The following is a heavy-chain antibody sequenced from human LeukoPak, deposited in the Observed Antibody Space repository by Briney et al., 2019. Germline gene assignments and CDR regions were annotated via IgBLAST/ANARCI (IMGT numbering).Heavy chain of an antibody. CDR3: ARVNDVQMGRVTSYFDS. Sequence: PSETLSFTCTVSGGSINSRGYYWSWIRQYPGKGLEWIGYIYYSGDTYYHPSLKSRLSISVDTSKNQFSLRLNSITAADTGVYFCARVNDVQMGRVTSYFDSWGHGTLVTVSS. CDR2: IYYSGDT. J-gene: IGHJ4*01. D-gene: IGHD1-1*01. CDR1: GGSINSRGYY. V-gene: IGHV4-31*03.